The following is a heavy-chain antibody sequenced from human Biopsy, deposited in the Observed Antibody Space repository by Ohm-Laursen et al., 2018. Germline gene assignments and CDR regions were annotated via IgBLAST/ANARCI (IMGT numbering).Heavy chain of an antibody. V-gene: IGHV1-2*02. CDR1: GYTFGGYY. CDR2: INPNSGNA. CDR3: ARVPAYPSIDGYYGLDL. Sequence: ASVKVSCKASGYTFGGYYIHWVRQAPGHGLEWMGWINPNSGNANYAQSFQGRLTVTRDTSISTAYMELTSLTFDDTAIYYCARVPAYPSIDGYYGLDLWGQGTTVIVSS. D-gene: IGHD3-9*01. J-gene: IGHJ6*02.